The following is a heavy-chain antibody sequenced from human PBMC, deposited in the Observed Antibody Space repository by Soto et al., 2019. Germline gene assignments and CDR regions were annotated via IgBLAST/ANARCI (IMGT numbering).Heavy chain of an antibody. CDR3: AGAYNWNTAVRS. J-gene: IGHJ4*02. Sequence: PSETLSLTCTVSGGSISSYYWSWIRQPPGKGLEWIGYIYYSGSTNYNPSLKSRVTISVDTSKNQFSLKLSSVTAADTAVYYCAGAYNWNTAVRSWGQGTLVTVSS. V-gene: IGHV4-59*01. D-gene: IGHD1-1*01. CDR2: IYYSGST. CDR1: GGSISSYY.